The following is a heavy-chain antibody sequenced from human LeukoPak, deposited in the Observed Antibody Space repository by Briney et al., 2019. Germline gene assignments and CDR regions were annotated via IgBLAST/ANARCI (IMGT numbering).Heavy chain of an antibody. Sequence: PGGSLRLSCAASGFTFSSYAMSWVRQAPGKGLDWVSAISGSGGSTYYADSVKGRFTISRDNSKNTLYLQMNSLRAEDTAVYYCAKAPSFYSSGWYYFDYWGQGTLVTVSS. CDR3: AKAPSFYSSGWYYFDY. V-gene: IGHV3-23*01. D-gene: IGHD6-19*01. CDR1: GFTFSSYA. J-gene: IGHJ4*02. CDR2: ISGSGGST.